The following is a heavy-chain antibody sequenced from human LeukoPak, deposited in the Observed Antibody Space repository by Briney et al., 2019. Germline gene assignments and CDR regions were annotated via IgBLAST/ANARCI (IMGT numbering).Heavy chain of an antibody. Sequence: GGSLRLSGAAPGFTFSSYGMSWVRQAPGKGLEWVSGISGNGGKIYYVDSVKGRFTISRDNFKNRLFLQMNNLRAEDTAIYYCVKDEGRGFYGSGTFYSRGQGTLVTVSP. CDR1: GFTFSSYG. V-gene: IGHV3-23*01. CDR3: VKDEGRGFYGSGTFYS. CDR2: ISGNGGKI. J-gene: IGHJ4*02. D-gene: IGHD3-10*01.